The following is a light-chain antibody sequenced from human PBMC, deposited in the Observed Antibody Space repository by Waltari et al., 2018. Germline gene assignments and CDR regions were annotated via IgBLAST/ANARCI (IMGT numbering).Light chain of an antibody. V-gene: IGKV3-20*01. CDR1: QGVGKY. CDR2: HTS. CDR3: QKYDFLPAT. Sequence: EIVLTQSPGTLSLSPGERATLSCRASQGVGKYLAWYQKRPGQAPRLLLYHTSIRATGIPDRFSGIGYGTDFSLTISRLEPEYFAVYYCQKYDFLPATFGQGTTVEIK. J-gene: IGKJ1*01.